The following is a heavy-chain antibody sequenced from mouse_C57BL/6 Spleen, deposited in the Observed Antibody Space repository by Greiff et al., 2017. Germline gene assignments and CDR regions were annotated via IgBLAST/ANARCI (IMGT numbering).Heavy chain of an antibody. D-gene: IGHD3-3*01. V-gene: IGHV6-3*01. CDR2: IRLKSDNYAT. CDR3: TLSRLWDFDY. CDR1: GFTFSNYW. Sequence: EVQGVESGGGLVQPGGSMKLSCVASGFTFSNYWMTWVRQSPEKGLEWVAQIRLKSDNYATHYAESVKGRFTISSADSISSVYLQINNLRAEDTGIYYCTLSRLWDFDYWGQGTTLTVSS. J-gene: IGHJ2*01.